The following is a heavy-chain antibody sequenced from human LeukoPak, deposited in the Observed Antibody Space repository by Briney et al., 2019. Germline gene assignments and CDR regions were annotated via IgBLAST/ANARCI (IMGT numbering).Heavy chain of an antibody. J-gene: IGHJ6*03. CDR3: ARNSLIAENYGYYYFSYMDV. D-gene: IGHD2-21*01. Sequence: GGSLRLSCTVSGFTVSSNSMSWVRQAPGKGLEWVSSISSTGTYLYYADSVKGRFTISRDKNSLYQRMNSLRVEDTAVYYCARNSLIAENYGYYYFSYMDVWGKGTTVTVSS. V-gene: IGHV3-21*06. CDR1: GFTVSSNS. CDR2: ISSTGTYL.